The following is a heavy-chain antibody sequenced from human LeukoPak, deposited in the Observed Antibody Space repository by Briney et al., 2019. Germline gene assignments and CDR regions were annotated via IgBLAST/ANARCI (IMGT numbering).Heavy chain of an antibody. CDR1: GFTFTSYS. CDR2: TSDRGDYT. Sequence: GGSLRLSCAASGFTFTSYSMSWVRQAPGKGLEWVSGTSDRGDYTYYADSVKGRFTISRDSSENTLFPQMNSLRAEDTALYFCARKAQYNGHYPLDYWGQGTLVTVSS. D-gene: IGHD1-7*01. V-gene: IGHV3-23*01. J-gene: IGHJ4*02. CDR3: ARKAQYNGHYPLDY.